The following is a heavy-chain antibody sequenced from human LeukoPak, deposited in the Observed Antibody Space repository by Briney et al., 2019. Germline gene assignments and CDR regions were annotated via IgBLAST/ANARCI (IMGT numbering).Heavy chain of an antibody. J-gene: IGHJ4*02. CDR3: ARGTVLDADYGDYLGSFDY. V-gene: IGHV4-31*03. CDR1: GGSISSGGSY. Sequence: SQTLSLTCTVSGGSISSGGSYWSWIRQHPGKGLEWIGYIYYSGSTYYNPSLKSRVTISVDTSKNQFSLKLSSVTAADTAVYYCARGTVLDADYGDYLGSFDYWGQGTLVTVSS. CDR2: IYYSGST. D-gene: IGHD4-17*01.